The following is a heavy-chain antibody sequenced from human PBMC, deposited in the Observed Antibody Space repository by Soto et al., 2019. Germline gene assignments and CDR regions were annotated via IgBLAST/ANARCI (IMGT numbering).Heavy chain of an antibody. J-gene: IGHJ4*02. CDR3: VSDRGYGHASVPYS. Sequence: QAQLVESGGGVVQPGRSLRLSCAASGFTFSSYGIHCVRQAPGTGLGWVAVISYDGGLQHYADSVKGRFTISRDNSKNMVLLQLNSMRAEDTAGYYCVSDRGYGHASVPYSWGQGTLVSVSS. CDR2: ISYDGGLQ. CDR1: GFTFSSYG. V-gene: IGHV3-30*03. D-gene: IGHD5-18*01.